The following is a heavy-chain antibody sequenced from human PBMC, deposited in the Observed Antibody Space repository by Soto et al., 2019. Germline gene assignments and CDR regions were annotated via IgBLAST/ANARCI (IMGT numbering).Heavy chain of an antibody. J-gene: IGHJ3*02. V-gene: IGHV1-18*01. Sequence: ASVKVSCKASGYTFTSYGISWVRQAPGQGLEWMGWISAYNGNTNYAQKLQGRVTMTTDTSTSTAYMELRSLRSDDTAVYYCARHDSSAYYRRSGAFDIWGQGTMVTVSS. CDR1: GYTFTSYG. CDR2: ISAYNGNT. D-gene: IGHD3-22*01. CDR3: ARHDSSAYYRRSGAFDI.